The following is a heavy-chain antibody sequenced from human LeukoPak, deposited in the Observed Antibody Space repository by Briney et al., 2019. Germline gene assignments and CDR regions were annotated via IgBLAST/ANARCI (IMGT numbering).Heavy chain of an antibody. D-gene: IGHD1-26*01. CDR1: GLTFSNYG. J-gene: IGHJ4*02. V-gene: IGHV1-18*01. CDR3: ARDGRFAAYEPDY. CDR2: ISAYDGNT. Sequence: ASVKVSCRASGLTFSNYGITWVRQAPGQGLEWVGWISAYDGNTNYAQKFQGRVTMTTDTSTSTAHMELRSLRYDDTAVYYCARDGRFAAYEPDYWGQGTLVTVSS.